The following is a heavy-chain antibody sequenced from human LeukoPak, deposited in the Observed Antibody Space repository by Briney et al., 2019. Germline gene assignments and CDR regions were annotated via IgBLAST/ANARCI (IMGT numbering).Heavy chain of an antibody. CDR3: ARVFRIYDSSGYVDY. D-gene: IGHD3-22*01. J-gene: IGHJ4*02. CDR1: GFTFSSYA. Sequence: GGSLRLSCAASGFTFSSYAMHWVRQAPGKGLEWVAGISYDGSNKYYADSVKGRFTISRDNYKNTLYVQMNSLRAEDTAVYYFARVFRIYDSSGYVDYWGQGALVTVSS. CDR2: ISYDGSNK. V-gene: IGHV3-30-3*01.